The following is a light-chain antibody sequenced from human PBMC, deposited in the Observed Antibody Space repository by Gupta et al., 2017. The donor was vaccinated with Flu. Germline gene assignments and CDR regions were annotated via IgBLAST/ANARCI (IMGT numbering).Light chain of an antibody. CDR1: QRVSSSY. CDR2: GAS. CDR3: QQYGTSPRFT. J-gene: IGKJ3*01. Sequence: DILLTQSPGTLSLSPGETATLSCRASQRVSSSYLAWYQQKPRQAPRLLIYGASKRATGVPERFSGSGSGTEFTLTISGLEPEDYGVYYCQQYGTSPRFTFGPGTKVDMK. V-gene: IGKV3-20*01.